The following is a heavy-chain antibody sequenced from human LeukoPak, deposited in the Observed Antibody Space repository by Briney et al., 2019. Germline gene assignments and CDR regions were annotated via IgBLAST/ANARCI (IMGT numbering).Heavy chain of an antibody. J-gene: IGHJ4*02. CDR1: GYIFTIYS. CDR2: IYPYDSEI. Sequence: GESLKISVKGSGYIFTIYSIAWVRQMPGKGRGGMGVIYPYDSEIRYSPYFQGHVTISDDKSISTAYLQWSSLKASDTAMYYCERTNWAGSYFDYWGQGTLVTVSS. D-gene: IGHD7-27*01. V-gene: IGHV5-51*01. CDR3: ERTNWAGSYFDY.